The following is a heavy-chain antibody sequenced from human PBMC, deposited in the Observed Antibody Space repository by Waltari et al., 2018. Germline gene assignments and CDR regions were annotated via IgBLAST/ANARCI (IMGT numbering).Heavy chain of an antibody. CDR1: GYTFPDYY. J-gene: IGHJ5*02. Sequence: EVQLVQSGAEVKKPGATVQISCQASGYTFPDYYIHWVQQAPGKGLEWMGRVDPADSETIYAEKFQGRVTITADTSTDTAYMELSSLRSEDTAVYYCATVLTTVPTYWFDPWGQGTLVTVSS. CDR3: ATVLTTVPTYWFDP. V-gene: IGHV1-69-2*01. CDR2: VDPADSET. D-gene: IGHD4-4*01.